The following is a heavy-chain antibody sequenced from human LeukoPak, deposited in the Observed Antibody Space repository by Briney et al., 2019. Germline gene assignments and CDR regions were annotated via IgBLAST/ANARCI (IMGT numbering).Heavy chain of an antibody. Sequence: GGSLRLSCAASGFTFSSYWMSWVRQAPGKGLEWVANIKQDGSEKYYADSVKGRFTISRDNSKNTLYLQMNSLRAEDTAVYYCAKGPGQLQAHFDYWGQGTLVTVSS. V-gene: IGHV3-7*01. CDR1: GFTFSSYW. D-gene: IGHD4-11*01. J-gene: IGHJ4*02. CDR2: IKQDGSEK. CDR3: AKGPGQLQAHFDY.